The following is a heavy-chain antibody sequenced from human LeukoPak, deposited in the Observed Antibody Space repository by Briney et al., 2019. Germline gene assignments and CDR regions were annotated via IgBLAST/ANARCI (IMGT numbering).Heavy chain of an antibody. D-gene: IGHD2-2*01. V-gene: IGHV4-39*07. Sequence: PSETLSLTCTVSGGSISSSSYYWGWIRQPPGKGLEWVGSIYYSGSTYYNPSLKSRVTISVDTSKNQFSLKLSSVTAADTAVYYCAGYVDIVVVPAALDAFDIWGQGTMVTVSS. CDR1: GGSISSSSYY. J-gene: IGHJ3*02. CDR3: AGYVDIVVVPAALDAFDI. CDR2: IYYSGST.